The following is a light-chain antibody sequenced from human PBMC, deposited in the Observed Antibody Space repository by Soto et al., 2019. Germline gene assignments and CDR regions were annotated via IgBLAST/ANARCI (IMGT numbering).Light chain of an antibody. J-gene: IGKJ1*01. Sequence: EIVMTQSPATLSVSPGERATLSCRASQSVSSNLAWYQQKPGQAPRLLIYGASTRATGIPARFSGSGSGTAFTLPISSLQSEDFAVYYCQQYNNWPPWTFGHGTKVEIK. V-gene: IGKV3-15*01. CDR2: GAS. CDR1: QSVSSN. CDR3: QQYNNWPPWT.